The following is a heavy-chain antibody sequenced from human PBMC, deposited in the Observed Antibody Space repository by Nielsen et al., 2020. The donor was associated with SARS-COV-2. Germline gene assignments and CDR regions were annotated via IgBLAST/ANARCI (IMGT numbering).Heavy chain of an antibody. D-gene: IGHD2-2*01. CDR1: GFTFSGSA. CDR2: IRSEANDHAT. V-gene: IGHV3-73*01. J-gene: IGHJ4*02. CDR3: TRGLSDF. Sequence: GGSLRLSCAVSGFTFSGSALHWVRQAPGKGLEWVGRIRSEANDHATAYAASVKGRFTISRDDSRNTTYLQLYRLKTEDTAVYFCTRGLSDFWGQGTLVTVSS.